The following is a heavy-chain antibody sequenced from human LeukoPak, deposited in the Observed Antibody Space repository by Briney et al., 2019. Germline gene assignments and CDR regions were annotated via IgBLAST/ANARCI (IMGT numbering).Heavy chain of an antibody. J-gene: IGHJ5*02. V-gene: IGHV3-30-3*01. D-gene: IGHD1-1*01. CDR2: ISYDGSNK. CDR3: ARERMAATGTNWLDP. Sequence: PGGSLRLYCVASGFTFSSYALHWVRQAPGKGLEWLAVISYDGSNKYYADSVRGRFTISRDNSKNTLYLQMNSLRAEDTAVYYCARERMAATGTNWLDPWGPGTLVTVSS. CDR1: GFTFSSYA.